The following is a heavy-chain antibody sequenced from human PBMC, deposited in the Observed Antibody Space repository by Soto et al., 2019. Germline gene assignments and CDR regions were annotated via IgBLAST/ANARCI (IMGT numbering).Heavy chain of an antibody. D-gene: IGHD3-3*02. J-gene: IGHJ6*02. CDR2: INHSGST. CDR3: ARYRHFWSGYYYYGMDV. V-gene: IGHV4-34*01. Sequence: SETLSLTCAVYGGSFSGYYWSWIRQPPGKGLEWIGEINHSGSTNYNPSLKSRVTISVDTSTNQFSLRLSSVTAADTAVYYCARYRHFWSGYYYYGMDVWGQGTTVTVS. CDR1: GGSFSGYY.